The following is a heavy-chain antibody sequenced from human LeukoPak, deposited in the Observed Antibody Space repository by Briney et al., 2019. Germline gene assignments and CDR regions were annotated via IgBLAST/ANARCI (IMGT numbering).Heavy chain of an antibody. Sequence: GGSLRLSCAASGFTVSSNYMSWVRQAPGKGLEWVSVIYSGGSTYYADSVKGRFTISRDNSKNTLYLQMNSLRAEDTAVYYCARSPLYTKYSSTWYLDYWGQGTLVTVSS. V-gene: IGHV3-53*01. CDR3: ARSPLYTKYSSTWYLDY. J-gene: IGHJ4*02. CDR2: IYSGGST. CDR1: GFTVSSNY. D-gene: IGHD6-13*01.